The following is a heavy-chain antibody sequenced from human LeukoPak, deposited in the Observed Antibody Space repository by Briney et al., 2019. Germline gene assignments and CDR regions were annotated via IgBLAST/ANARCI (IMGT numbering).Heavy chain of an antibody. CDR3: ARDRFLEWSFDY. CDR2: ISSSSSYI. D-gene: IGHD3-3*01. Sequence: GGSLRLSCAASGFTFSSYSMNWVRQAPGKGLEWVSSISSSSSYIYYADSVKGRFTISRDNAKNSLYLQMNSLRAEDTAVYYCARDRFLEWSFDYWGQGTLVTVSS. V-gene: IGHV3-21*01. CDR1: GFTFSSYS. J-gene: IGHJ4*02.